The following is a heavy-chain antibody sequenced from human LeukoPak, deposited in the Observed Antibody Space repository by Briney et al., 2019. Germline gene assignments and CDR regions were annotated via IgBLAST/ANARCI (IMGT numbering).Heavy chain of an antibody. CDR3: ARALPHRRLTDTTMEQHWFDP. CDR2: INPSGGST. D-gene: IGHD5-18*01. V-gene: IGHV1-46*01. J-gene: IGHJ5*02. Sequence: GASVKVSCNASGYIFTSYFMHWVRQAPGQGLEWMGLINPSGGSTRYAQKFQGRVTMTRDMSTSTVYMELSSLRSEDTAVYYCARALPHRRLTDTTMEQHWFDPWGQGTLVTVSS. CDR1: GYIFTSYF.